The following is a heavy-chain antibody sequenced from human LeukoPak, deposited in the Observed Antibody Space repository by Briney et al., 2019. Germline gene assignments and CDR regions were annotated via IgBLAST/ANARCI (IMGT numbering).Heavy chain of an antibody. Sequence: GGSLRLSCAASGFTFSSYAMSWVRQAPGKGLEWVSAISGSGGSTYYADSVKGRFTISRDNSKNTLYLQMNSLRAEDTAVYYCEKKGYSYGYYFDYWGQGTLVTVSS. CDR1: GFTFSSYA. J-gene: IGHJ4*02. CDR2: ISGSGGST. CDR3: EKKGYSYGYYFDY. D-gene: IGHD5-18*01. V-gene: IGHV3-23*01.